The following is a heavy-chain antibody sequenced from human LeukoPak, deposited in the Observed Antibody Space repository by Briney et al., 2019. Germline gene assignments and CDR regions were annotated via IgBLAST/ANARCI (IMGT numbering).Heavy chain of an antibody. CDR2: INHSGST. J-gene: IGHJ6*02. D-gene: IGHD2-21*02. Sequence: SETLSLTCTVSGGSINGYYWSWIRQPPGKGLEWIGEINHSGSTNYNPSLKSRVTISVDTSKNQFSLKLSSVTAADTAVYYCARGGDDPYGMDVWGQGTTVTVSS. CDR3: ARGGDDPYGMDV. CDR1: GGSINGYY. V-gene: IGHV4-34*01.